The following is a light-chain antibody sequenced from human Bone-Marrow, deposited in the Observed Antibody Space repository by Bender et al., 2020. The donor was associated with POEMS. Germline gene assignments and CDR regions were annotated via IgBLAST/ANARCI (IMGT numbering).Light chain of an antibody. CDR2: ETT. J-gene: IGLJ3*02. V-gene: IGLV2-14*02. Sequence: QSALAQPASVSGSPGQSITISCTATTSDVDIYNLVSWYQQHPAAAPKLIIYETTRRPSGVSNRFSGSKSGHAASLTISGLQAEDEGDYYCSSYTSGSTLVFGGGTKLTVL. CDR3: SSYTSGSTLV. CDR1: TSDVDIYNL.